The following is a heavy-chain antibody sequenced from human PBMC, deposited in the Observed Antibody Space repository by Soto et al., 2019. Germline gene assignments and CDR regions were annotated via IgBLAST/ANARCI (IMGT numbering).Heavy chain of an antibody. D-gene: IGHD3-3*01. V-gene: IGHV1-18*01. CDR3: ARQITIFGVVIPNWFDP. CDR1: GYTFTSYG. CDR2: ISAYNGNT. J-gene: IGHJ5*02. Sequence: GASVKVSCKASGYTFTSYGISWVRQAPGQGLEWMGWISAYNGNTNYAQKLQGRVTMTTDTSTSTAYMELRSLRSDDTAVYYCARQITIFGVVIPNWFDPWGQGTLVTVSS.